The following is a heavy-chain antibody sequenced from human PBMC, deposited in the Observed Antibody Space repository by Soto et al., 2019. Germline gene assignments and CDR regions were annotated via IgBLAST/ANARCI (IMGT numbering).Heavy chain of an antibody. CDR1: GGSFSGYY. Sequence: QVQLQQWGAGLLKPSETLSLSCAVYGGSFSGYYWSWIRQPPGKGLEWIGEINHSGSTNYNPSLKSRVTISVDTSENQFSLKLSSVTAADTAVYFCARGGSGSPPYFYYGMDVWGQGTTVTVSS. CDR3: ARGGSGSPPYFYYGMDV. V-gene: IGHV4-34*01. J-gene: IGHJ6*02. D-gene: IGHD6-13*01. CDR2: INHSGST.